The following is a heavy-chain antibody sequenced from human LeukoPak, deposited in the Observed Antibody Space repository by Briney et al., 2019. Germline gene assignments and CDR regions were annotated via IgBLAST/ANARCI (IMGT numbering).Heavy chain of an antibody. Sequence: RSGGSLRLSCDASGFTFSDHWLGWVRQAPGKGLECVANIKHDGSGKEYVDSVKGRFTISRDNAKNSEYLEMSSLRAEDTAVYYCAKWRWRQSEYEDWGQGTLVTVSS. D-gene: IGHD5-24*01. CDR3: AKWRWRQSEYED. CDR1: GFTFSDHW. J-gene: IGHJ4*02. V-gene: IGHV3-7*01. CDR2: IKHDGSGK.